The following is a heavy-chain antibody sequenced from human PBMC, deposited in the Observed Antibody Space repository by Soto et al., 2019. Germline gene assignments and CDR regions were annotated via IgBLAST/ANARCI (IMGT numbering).Heavy chain of an antibody. J-gene: IGHJ4*02. V-gene: IGHV3-21*01. CDR3: ARDRVDYYDSSGYTKFDY. Sequence: GGSLRLSCAASGFTFSSYSMNWVRRAPGKGLEWVSSISSSSSYIYYADSVKGRFTISRDNAKNSLYLQMNSLRAEDTAVYYCARDRVDYYDSSGYTKFDYWGQGTLVTVSS. D-gene: IGHD3-22*01. CDR1: GFTFSSYS. CDR2: ISSSSSYI.